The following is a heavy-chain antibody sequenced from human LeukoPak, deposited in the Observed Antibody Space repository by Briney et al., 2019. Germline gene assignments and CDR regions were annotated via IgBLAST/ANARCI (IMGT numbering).Heavy chain of an antibody. J-gene: IGHJ4*02. CDR1: GGSISSYY. Sequence: SSETLSLTCTVSGGSISSYYWSWIRQPPGKGLEWIGYIYNSGSTNYNPSLKSRVTISVDTSKNQFSLKLSSVTAADTAVYYCAREVAVAGAFDYWGQGTLVTVSS. D-gene: IGHD6-19*01. CDR3: AREVAVAGAFDY. V-gene: IGHV4-59*01. CDR2: IYNSGST.